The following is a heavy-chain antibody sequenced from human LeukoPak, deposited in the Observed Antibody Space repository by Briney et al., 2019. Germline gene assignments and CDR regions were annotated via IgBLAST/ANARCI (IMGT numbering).Heavy chain of an antibody. Sequence: PGRSLRLSCVASGFIYNSYGMHWPRHAPGKGLEWVANIWSDGCNKYYADSVKGRFTISRDNSKNTLYLQMSSLRAEDTAVYYCASRASATYAMDVWGKGTTVTVSS. CDR2: IWSDGCNK. V-gene: IGHV3-33*01. J-gene: IGHJ6*04. CDR1: GFIYNSYG. CDR3: ASRASATYAMDV. D-gene: IGHD2-2*01.